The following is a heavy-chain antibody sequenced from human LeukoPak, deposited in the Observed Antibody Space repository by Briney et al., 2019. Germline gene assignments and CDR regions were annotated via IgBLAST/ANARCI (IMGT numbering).Heavy chain of an antibody. CDR1: GFTFDDYA. Sequence: PGGSLRLSCAASGFTFDDYAMHWVRQAPGKGLEWVSGISWNSGSIGYADSVKGRFTISRDNARNSLHLQMNSLRSEDTAVYYCARESEWELPVVHYWGQGTLVTVSS. CDR3: ARESEWELPVVHY. J-gene: IGHJ4*02. CDR2: ISWNSGSI. V-gene: IGHV3-9*01. D-gene: IGHD1-26*01.